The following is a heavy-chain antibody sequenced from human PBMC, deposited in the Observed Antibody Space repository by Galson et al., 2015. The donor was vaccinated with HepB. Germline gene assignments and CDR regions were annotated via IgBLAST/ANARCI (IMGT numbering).Heavy chain of an antibody. V-gene: IGHV5-51*03. Sequence: QSGAEVKKPGESLKISFKGSGYNFPDYWIGWVRQMPGKGLEWMGIIYPSDSDIKYSPSFQGQVTLSGDKSIDTAYLQWSSLKASDTAIYYCARLGARGGGYNAFDSWGQGTLVTVSS. CDR2: IYPSDSDI. D-gene: IGHD5-24*01. CDR3: ARLGARGGGYNAFDS. CDR1: GYNFPDYW. J-gene: IGHJ4*02.